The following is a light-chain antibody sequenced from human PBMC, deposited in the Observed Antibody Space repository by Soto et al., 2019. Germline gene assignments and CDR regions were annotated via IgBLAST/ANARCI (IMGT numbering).Light chain of an antibody. V-gene: IGKV1-39*01. CDR1: QSISTS. Sequence: DIQMTQSPSSLSASVGDRVTITCRASQSISTSLCWFQQKPGRAPKLLISDASTLQGGVPSRFSGSGFGTDFTLTISSLQPEDFAAYDCLQTYTVPRPFGQGTNLDIK. J-gene: IGKJ2*01. CDR2: DAS. CDR3: LQTYTVPRP.